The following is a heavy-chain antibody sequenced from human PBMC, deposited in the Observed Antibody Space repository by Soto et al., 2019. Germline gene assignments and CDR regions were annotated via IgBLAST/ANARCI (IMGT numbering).Heavy chain of an antibody. D-gene: IGHD6-19*01. CDR1: GFTFSSYA. CDR3: AKDRIAVAGPRLDY. J-gene: IGHJ4*02. Sequence: GGSLRLSCAASGFTFSSYAMSWVRQAPGKGLEWVSAISGSGGSTYYADSVKGRFTISRDNSKNTLYLQMNSLSAEDTAVYYCAKDRIAVAGPRLDYWGQGTLVTVSS. CDR2: ISGSGGST. V-gene: IGHV3-23*01.